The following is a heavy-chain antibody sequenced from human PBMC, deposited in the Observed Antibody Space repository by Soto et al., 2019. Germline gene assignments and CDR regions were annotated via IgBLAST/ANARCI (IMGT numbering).Heavy chain of an antibody. Sequence: QVQLVESGGGVVQPGRSLRLSCAASGFTFSSYGMHWVRQAPGKGLEWVAVIWYDGSNKYYADSVKGRFTISRDNSTNPRYLPLNSLRAEDTAVYYCSRDLAPFGVVPTAGMDVWGQGTTVTVSS. D-gene: IGHD2-2*01. J-gene: IGHJ6*02. V-gene: IGHV3-33*01. CDR1: GFTFSSYG. CDR2: IWYDGSNK. CDR3: SRDLAPFGVVPTAGMDV.